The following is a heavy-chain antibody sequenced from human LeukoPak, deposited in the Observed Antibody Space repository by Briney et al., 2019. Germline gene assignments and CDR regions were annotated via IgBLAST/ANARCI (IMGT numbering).Heavy chain of an antibody. D-gene: IGHD3-3*01. J-gene: IGHJ4*02. CDR2: IIPIFGTA. V-gene: IGHV1-69*13. Sequence: SVKVSCKASGGTFSSYAISWVRQAPGQGLEWMGGIIPIFGTANYAQKFQGRVTITADESTSTAYMELSSLRSEDTAVYYCARGVRAYYDFWSGYYYYFDYRGQGTLVTVSS. CDR1: GGTFSSYA. CDR3: ARGVRAYYDFWSGYYYYFDY.